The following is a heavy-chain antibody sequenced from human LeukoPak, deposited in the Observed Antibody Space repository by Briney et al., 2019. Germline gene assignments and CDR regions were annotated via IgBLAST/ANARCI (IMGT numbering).Heavy chain of an antibody. J-gene: IGHJ3*02. V-gene: IGHV3-48*01. CDR2: ISSSSSTI. D-gene: IGHD2-15*01. CDR1: GFTFSNAW. Sequence: GGSLRLSCAASGFTFSNAWMSWVRQAPGKGLEWVSYISSSSSTIYYADSVKGRFTISRDNAKNSLYLQMNSLRAEDTAVYYCASKTLIVATSDAFDIWGQGTMVTVSS. CDR3: ASKTLIVATSDAFDI.